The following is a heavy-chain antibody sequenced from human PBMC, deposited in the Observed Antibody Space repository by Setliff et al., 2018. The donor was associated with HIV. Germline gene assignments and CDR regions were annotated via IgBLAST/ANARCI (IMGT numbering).Heavy chain of an antibody. V-gene: IGHV4-61*02. D-gene: IGHD2-21*02. CDR3: ATLDHSGGNFLAY. Sequence: PSETLSLTCTVSGGSITSGSYYWSWIRQPAGKGLEWIGRIYSNGRTTHNPSLKSRVTISRDTSKEQFSLELSSATAADTAVYYCATLDHSGGNFLAYWGQGSLVTVSS. CDR1: GGSITSGSYY. CDR2: IYSNGRT. J-gene: IGHJ4*02.